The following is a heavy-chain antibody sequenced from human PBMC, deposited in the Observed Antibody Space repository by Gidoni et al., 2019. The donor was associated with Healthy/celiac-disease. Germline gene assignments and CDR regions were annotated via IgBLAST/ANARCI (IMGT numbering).Heavy chain of an antibody. V-gene: IGHV1-69*06. CDR2: IIPIFGTA. Sequence: QVQLVQSGAEVKKPGSSVKVSCKASGGTFSSYAISWVRQAPGQGLEWMGGIIPIFGTANYAQKFQGRVTITADKSTSTAYMELSSLRSEDTAVYYCARVLSYYYDSSGRRWGAGGLDYWGQGTLVTVSS. D-gene: IGHD3-22*01. CDR1: GGTFSSYA. CDR3: ARVLSYYYDSSGRRWGAGGLDY. J-gene: IGHJ4*02.